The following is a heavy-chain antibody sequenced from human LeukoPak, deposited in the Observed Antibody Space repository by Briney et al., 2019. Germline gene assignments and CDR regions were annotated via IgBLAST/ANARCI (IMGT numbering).Heavy chain of an antibody. D-gene: IGHD2-2*02. CDR1: GFTFSSYG. Sequence: GGSLRLSCAVSGFTFSSYGMHWVRQPPGKGLEWVAFIRYDGSNKYYADSVKGRFTISRDNSKNTLYLQMNSLRAEDTAVYYCAKLYCSSTSCYTDYYYYMDVWGKGTTVTVSS. CDR3: AKLYCSSTSCYTDYYYYMDV. V-gene: IGHV3-30*02. CDR2: IRYDGSNK. J-gene: IGHJ6*03.